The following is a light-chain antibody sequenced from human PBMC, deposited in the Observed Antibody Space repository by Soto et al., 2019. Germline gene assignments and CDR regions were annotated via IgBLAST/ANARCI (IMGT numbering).Light chain of an antibody. J-gene: IGKJ4*01. CDR3: QQVNVYPST. V-gene: IGKV1-5*03. CDR2: KAS. Sequence: DIQMTQSPSTLSASIGDRVTLTCRASQSVSSWLAWYQQKPGKAPKLLVYKASTLQSGVPSRFSGGGSGTDFTLTISSPQPEDFATYYCQQVNVYPSTFGGGTKVDI. CDR1: QSVSSW.